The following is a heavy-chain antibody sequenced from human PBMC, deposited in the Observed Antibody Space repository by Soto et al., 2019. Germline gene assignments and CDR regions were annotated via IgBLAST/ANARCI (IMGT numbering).Heavy chain of an antibody. D-gene: IGHD3-22*01. CDR3: ARGAATGSSGYFDY. Sequence: GGSLRLSCAASGFTSSSYGMHWVRQAPGKGLEWVAVIWYDGSNKYYADSVKGRFTISRDNSKNTLYLQMNSLRAEDTAVYYCARGAATGSSGYFDYWGQGTLVTVSS. J-gene: IGHJ4*02. CDR1: GFTSSSYG. CDR2: IWYDGSNK. V-gene: IGHV3-33*01.